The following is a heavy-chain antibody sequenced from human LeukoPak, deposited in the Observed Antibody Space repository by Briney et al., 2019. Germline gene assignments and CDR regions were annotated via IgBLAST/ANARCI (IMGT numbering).Heavy chain of an antibody. CDR2: IRYDGSNK. V-gene: IGHV3-30*02. CDR1: GFTFSSYG. CDR3: AKDLPPYDYVWGSYRFPAPLDY. D-gene: IGHD3-16*02. Sequence: PGGSLRLSCAASGFTFSSYGMHWVRQAPGKGLEWVAFIRYDGSNKYYADSVKGRFTISRDNSKNTLYLQMNSLRAEDTAVYYCAKDLPPYDYVWGSYRFPAPLDYWGQGTLVIVSS. J-gene: IGHJ4*02.